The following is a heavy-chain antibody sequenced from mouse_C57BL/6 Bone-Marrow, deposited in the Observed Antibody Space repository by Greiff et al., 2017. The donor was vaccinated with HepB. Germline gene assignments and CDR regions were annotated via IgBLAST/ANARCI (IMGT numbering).Heavy chain of an antibody. V-gene: IGHV1-50*01. CDR1: GYTFTSYW. CDR2: IDPSDSYT. Sequence: QVQLQQSGAELVKPGASVKLSCKASGYTFTSYWMQWVKQRPGQGLEWIGEIDPSDSYTNYNQKFKGKATLTVDTSSSTAYMQLSSLTSEDSAVYYCARPHYGSSSYYFDYWGQGTTLTVSS. CDR3: ARPHYGSSSYYFDY. D-gene: IGHD1-1*01. J-gene: IGHJ2*01.